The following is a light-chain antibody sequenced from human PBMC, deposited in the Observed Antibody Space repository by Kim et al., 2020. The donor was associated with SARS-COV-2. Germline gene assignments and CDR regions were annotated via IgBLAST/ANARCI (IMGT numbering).Light chain of an antibody. Sequence: QSITISCTGISSDVGGHNYVSWYQQHPGKAPRVMIYEVSKRPSGVPDRFSGSKSGNMASLTVSGLQAEDEADYYCSSYIGSNNFVFGTGTKVTVL. J-gene: IGLJ1*01. CDR2: EVS. CDR3: SSYIGSNNFV. V-gene: IGLV2-8*01. CDR1: SSDVGGHNY.